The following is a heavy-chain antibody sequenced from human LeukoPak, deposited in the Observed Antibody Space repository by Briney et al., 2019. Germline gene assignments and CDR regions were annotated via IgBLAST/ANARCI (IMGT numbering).Heavy chain of an antibody. J-gene: IGHJ4*02. CDR3: AKDPMVRGATYDY. D-gene: IGHD3-10*01. Sequence: GGSLRLSCAASGFTFSSHWMHWVRQAPGKGLVRVSRINGDGSRTIYADSVKGRFTISRDNAKNTVFLQMNSLRVEDTAIYYCAKDPMVRGATYDYWGQGTLVTVSS. V-gene: IGHV3-74*01. CDR1: GFTFSSHW. CDR2: INGDGSRT.